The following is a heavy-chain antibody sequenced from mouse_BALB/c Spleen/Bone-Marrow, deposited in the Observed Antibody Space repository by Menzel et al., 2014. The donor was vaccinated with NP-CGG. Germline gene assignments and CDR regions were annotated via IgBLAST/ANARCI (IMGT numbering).Heavy chain of an antibody. V-gene: IGHV14-3*02. CDR2: IDPASGNT. CDR1: GFHIKDTY. J-gene: IGHJ4*01. Sequence: EVKLVESGAELVKPGASVKLSCTVSGFHIKDTYMHWVKQRPEQGLEWIGRIDPASGNTKYDPKFQGKATITADTSSNTAYLQLSSLTSEDTAVYYCAIVGVGVMGYWGQGTSVTVSS. CDR3: AIVGVGVMGY.